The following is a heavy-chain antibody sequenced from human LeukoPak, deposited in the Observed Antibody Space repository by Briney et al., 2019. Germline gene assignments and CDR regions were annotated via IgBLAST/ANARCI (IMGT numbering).Heavy chain of an antibody. CDR2: MNPNSGNT. D-gene: IGHD3-9*01. CDR3: ARVIPDILTGYSDAFDI. Sequence: ASVKVSCKASGYTFTSYDINWVRQATGQGLEWMGWMNPNSGNTGYAQKFQGRVTMTRNTSISTAYMELSSLRSEDTAVYYCARVIPDILTGYSDAFDIWGQGTMVTVSS. J-gene: IGHJ3*02. CDR1: GYTFTSYD. V-gene: IGHV1-8*01.